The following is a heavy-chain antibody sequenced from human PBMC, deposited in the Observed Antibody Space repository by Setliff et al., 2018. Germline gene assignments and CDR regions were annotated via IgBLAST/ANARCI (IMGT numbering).Heavy chain of an antibody. J-gene: IGHJ4*02. CDR1: GGSISSYY. V-gene: IGHV4-59*01. CDR3: ARGGGYYLDL. CDR2: TYYSGST. D-gene: IGHD3-10*01. Sequence: LSLTCTVSGGSISSYYWSWIRQPPGKRLEWIGYTYYSGSTNYNPSLESRVTISVDTSKNQFSLRLNSATAADTAVYYCARGGGYYLDLWGQGMLVTVSS.